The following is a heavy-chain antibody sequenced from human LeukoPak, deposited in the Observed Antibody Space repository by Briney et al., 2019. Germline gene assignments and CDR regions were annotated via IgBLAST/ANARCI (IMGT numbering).Heavy chain of an antibody. CDR3: ARDQISGEDAFDI. CDR1: GFTFSSYS. Sequence: GGSLRLSCAASGFTFSSYSMNWVRQAPGKGLEWVSSISSSSSYIYYADSVKGRFTISRDNAKNSLYLQMNSLRAEDTAVYYCARDQISGEDAFDIWGQGTMVTVSS. J-gene: IGHJ3*02. D-gene: IGHD6-19*01. CDR2: ISSSSSYI. V-gene: IGHV3-21*01.